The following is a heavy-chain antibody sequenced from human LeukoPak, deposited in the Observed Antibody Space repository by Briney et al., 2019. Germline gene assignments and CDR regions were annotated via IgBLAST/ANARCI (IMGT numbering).Heavy chain of an antibody. J-gene: IGHJ4*02. V-gene: IGHV3-23*01. CDR2: ISGGGGST. CDR3: AKDQGSGSLDY. Sequence: GGSLRLSCAASGFTFSSYGMSWVRQAPGKGLEWVSTISGGGGSTYYADSVKGRFTISRDNSKDTLYLQMNSLRAEDTAVYYCAKDQGSGSLDYWGQGTLVTVSS. CDR1: GFTFSSYG. D-gene: IGHD3-10*01.